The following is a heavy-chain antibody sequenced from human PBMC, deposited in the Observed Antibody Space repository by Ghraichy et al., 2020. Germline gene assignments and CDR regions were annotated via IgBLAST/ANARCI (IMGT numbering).Heavy chain of an antibody. CDR1: GFTFSSYG. CDR3: AKVGPSTYYYYYGMDV. D-gene: IGHD3/OR15-3a*01. J-gene: IGHJ6*02. CDR2: IRYDGSNK. V-gene: IGHV3-30*02. Sequence: GGSLRLSCAASGFTFSSYGKHWVRQAPGKGLEWVAFIRYDGSNKYYADSVKGRFTISRDNSKNTLYLQMNSLRAEDTAVYYCAKVGPSTYYYYYGMDVWGQGTTVTVSS.